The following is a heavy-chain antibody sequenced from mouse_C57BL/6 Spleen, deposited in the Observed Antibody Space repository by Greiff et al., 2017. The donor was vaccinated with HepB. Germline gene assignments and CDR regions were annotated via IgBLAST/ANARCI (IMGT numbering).Heavy chain of an antibody. CDR3: AREHLYGSRHYYAMDY. CDR1: GFTFSSCA. Sequence: EVKLVESGGGLVKPGGSLKLSCAASGFTFSSCAMSWVRQTPEKRLEWVATISDGGSYTYYPDNVKGRFTISRDNAKNNLYLQMSHLKSEDTAMYYCAREHLYGSRHYYAMDYWGQGTSVTVSS. V-gene: IGHV5-4*01. D-gene: IGHD1-1*01. J-gene: IGHJ4*01. CDR2: ISDGGSYT.